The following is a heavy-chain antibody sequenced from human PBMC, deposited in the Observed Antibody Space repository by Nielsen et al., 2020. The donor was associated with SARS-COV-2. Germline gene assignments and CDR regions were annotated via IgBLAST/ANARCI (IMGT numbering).Heavy chain of an antibody. Sequence: ASVKVSCKASGYTFTDYYMHWVRQAPGQGLEWMGRINPNSGGTNYAQKFQGRVTMTRDTSISTAYMELSRLRSDDTAVYYCAREKGSYGPAGYGMDVWGQGTTVTVSS. CDR3: AREKGSYGPAGYGMDV. CDR2: INPNSGGT. J-gene: IGHJ6*02. D-gene: IGHD3-16*01. CDR1: GYTFTDYY. V-gene: IGHV1-2*06.